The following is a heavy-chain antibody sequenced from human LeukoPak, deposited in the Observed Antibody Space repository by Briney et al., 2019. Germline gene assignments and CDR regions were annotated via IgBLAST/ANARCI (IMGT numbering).Heavy chain of an antibody. CDR2: IWYDGSNK. CDR3: ARDRTGTTFDHYYYGMDV. V-gene: IGHV3-33*01. Sequence: GGSLRLSCAASGFTFSSYGMHWVRQAPGKGLEWVAVIWYDGSNKYYADSVKGRFTISRDNSKNTLYLQMNSLRAEDTAVYYCARDRTGTTFDHYYYGMDVWGQGTTVTVSS. CDR1: GFTFSSYG. J-gene: IGHJ6*02. D-gene: IGHD1-7*01.